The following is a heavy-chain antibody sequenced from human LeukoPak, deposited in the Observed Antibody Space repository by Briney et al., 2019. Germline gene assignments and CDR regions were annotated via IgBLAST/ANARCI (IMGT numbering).Heavy chain of an antibody. V-gene: IGHV3-23*01. D-gene: IGHD1-7*01. CDR1: GFTFSSYS. Sequence: GGSLRLSCAASGFTFSSYSMSWVRQAPGKGLEWVSSISGSGGSTYFADSVKGRFTISRDNSKNTLYLQMNSLRAEDTAVYYCAKRRGLELLYYYYMDVWGKGTTVTVSS. J-gene: IGHJ6*03. CDR3: AKRRGLELLYYYYMDV. CDR2: ISGSGGST.